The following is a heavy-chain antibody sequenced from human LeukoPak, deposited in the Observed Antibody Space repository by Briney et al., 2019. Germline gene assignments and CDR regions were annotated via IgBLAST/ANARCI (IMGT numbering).Heavy chain of an antibody. CDR2: IDTDDDT. J-gene: IGHJ4*02. D-gene: IGHD4-17*01. CDR1: GFSGTTSGMC. Sequence: SGPALVKPRNTLALTCTFSGFSGTTSGMCVSWIRQPPGKALKWLARIDTDDDTYYSTSLKTRLNVSKDTSKNQVVLTMTDMDPVDTATYYCARVTTVTTALDYWGQGTLVTVSS. CDR3: ARVTTVTTALDY. V-gene: IGHV2-70*11.